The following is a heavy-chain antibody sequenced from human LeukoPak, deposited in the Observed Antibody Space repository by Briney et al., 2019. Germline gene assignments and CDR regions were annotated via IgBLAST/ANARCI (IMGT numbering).Heavy chain of an antibody. J-gene: IGHJ5*02. CDR3: ARGSVATSSSWYRWFAP. CDR1: GYTFTSYD. D-gene: IGHD6-13*01. V-gene: IGHV1-8*03. CDR2: MNPNSGNT. Sequence: ASVKVSCKASGYTFTSYDINWVRQATGQGLEWMGWMNPNSGNTGYAQKFQGRVTIPRNTSISTAYMELSSLRSEDTAVYYCARGSVATSSSWYRWFAPWGQGTLVTVSS.